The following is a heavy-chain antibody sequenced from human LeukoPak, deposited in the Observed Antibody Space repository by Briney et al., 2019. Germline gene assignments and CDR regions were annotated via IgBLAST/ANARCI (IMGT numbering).Heavy chain of an antibody. CDR2: IWYDGSNK. J-gene: IGHJ4*02. CDR1: GFTLSSYG. V-gene: IGHV3-33*06. Sequence: GGSLRLSCAASGFTLSSYGMLWVRQAPGKGLEWVAVIWYDGSNKYYADSVKGRFTISRDNSKNTLYLQMNSLRAEDTAVYYCAKDHTSGSFDYWGQGTLVTVSS. D-gene: IGHD3-10*01. CDR3: AKDHTSGSFDY.